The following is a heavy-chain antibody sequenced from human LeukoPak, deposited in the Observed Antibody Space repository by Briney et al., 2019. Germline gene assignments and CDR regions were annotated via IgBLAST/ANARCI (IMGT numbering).Heavy chain of an antibody. CDR2: INPHESEK. V-gene: IGHV3-7*01. J-gene: IGHJ4*02. CDR1: GFTFRNYW. Sequence: GGSLRLSCVVSGFTFRNYWISWVRQAPGKGLEWVANINPHESEKYYVDSVKGRFTISRDNAKNSLYLQMNSLRAEDTAVYYCAREQQLFYWGQGTLVTVSS. D-gene: IGHD6-13*01. CDR3: AREQQLFY.